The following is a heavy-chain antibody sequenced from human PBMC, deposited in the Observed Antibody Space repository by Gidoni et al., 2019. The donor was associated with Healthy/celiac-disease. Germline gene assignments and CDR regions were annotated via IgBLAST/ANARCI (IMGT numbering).Heavy chain of an antibody. Sequence: EVQLVDSGGGLVKPGGSLRLSCAASGFTFSSYSMNWVRQAQGKGLEWVSSISSSSSYIYYADSVKGRFTISRDNAKNSLYLQMNSLRAEDTAVYYCARGETAARSDPWGQGTLVTVSS. V-gene: IGHV3-21*01. CDR2: ISSSSSYI. D-gene: IGHD6-6*01. CDR3: ARGETAARSDP. J-gene: IGHJ5*02. CDR1: GFTFSSYS.